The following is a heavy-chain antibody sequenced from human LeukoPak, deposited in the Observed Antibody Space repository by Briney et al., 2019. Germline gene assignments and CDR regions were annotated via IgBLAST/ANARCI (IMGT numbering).Heavy chain of an antibody. CDR2: ISAYNGNT. CDR3: ARAGYSRFVDDLDY. D-gene: IGHD1-26*01. Sequence: ASVKVSCKASVYIFTNYGINWVRQAPGQGLERMGWISAYNGNTKHTQKLQDRVTMTTDSSTSTAYMELKTLRSDDTAVYFCARAGYSRFVDDLDYWGQGTLVIVSS. CDR1: VYIFTNYG. V-gene: IGHV1-18*01. J-gene: IGHJ4*02.